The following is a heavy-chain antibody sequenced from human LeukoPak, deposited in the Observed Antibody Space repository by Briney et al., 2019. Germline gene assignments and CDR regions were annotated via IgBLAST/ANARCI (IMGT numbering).Heavy chain of an antibody. J-gene: IGHJ3*02. CDR2: ISSSGSTI. CDR1: GFTFSDYY. D-gene: IGHD3-22*01. CDR3: AGSSGNDAFDI. Sequence: GGSLRLSCAASGFTFSDYYMSWIRQAPGKGLEWVSYISSSGSTIYYADSVKGRFTISRDNAKNSLYLQMNSLRAEDTGVYYCAGSSGNDAFDIWGQGTMVTVSS. V-gene: IGHV3-11*01.